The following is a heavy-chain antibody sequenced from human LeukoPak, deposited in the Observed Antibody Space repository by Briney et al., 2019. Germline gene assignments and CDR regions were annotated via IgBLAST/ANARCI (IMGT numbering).Heavy chain of an antibody. D-gene: IGHD6-13*01. Sequence: SETLSLTCTVSGGSISSYYWSWIRQPPGKGLEWIGYIYYSGSTNYNPSLKSRVTISVDTSKNQFSLKLSSVTAADTAVYYCARDRKSSSPLYHYYYMDVWGKGTTVTVSS. V-gene: IGHV4-59*01. CDR1: GGSISSYY. CDR2: IYYSGST. J-gene: IGHJ6*03. CDR3: ARDRKSSSPLYHYYYMDV.